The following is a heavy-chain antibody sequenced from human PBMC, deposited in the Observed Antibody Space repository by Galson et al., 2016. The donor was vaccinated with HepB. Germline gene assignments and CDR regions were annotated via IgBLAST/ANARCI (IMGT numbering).Heavy chain of an antibody. J-gene: IGHJ4*02. V-gene: IGHV4-39*01. CDR1: GGSIVNSTFS. CDR3: QYIVVITAIPQFDS. D-gene: IGHD2-21*02. CDR2: IFYSGST. Sequence: SETLSLTCTVSGGSIVNSTFSWGWVRQTPGKGLEWIGNIFYSGSTYYNPSLKGRVTISRDTSKNAVSLRLTSVTPADTAVYFCQYIVVITAIPQFDSWGQGTMVTVSS.